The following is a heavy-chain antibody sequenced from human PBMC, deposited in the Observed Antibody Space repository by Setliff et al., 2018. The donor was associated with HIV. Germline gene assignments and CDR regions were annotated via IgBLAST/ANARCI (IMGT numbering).Heavy chain of an antibody. CDR3: TTIVGFCSSTRCYSDY. Sequence: GGSLRLSCVASGFSFSRYTMMWVRQAPGKGLEWVSSITSNLNYRYADSVKGRFTISRDNTKNSLYLQMNSLKTEDTAVYYCTTIVGFCSSTRCYSDYWGQGTLVTVSS. CDR2: ITSNLNYR. V-gene: IGHV3-21*03. CDR1: GFSFSRYT. J-gene: IGHJ4*02. D-gene: IGHD2-2*01.